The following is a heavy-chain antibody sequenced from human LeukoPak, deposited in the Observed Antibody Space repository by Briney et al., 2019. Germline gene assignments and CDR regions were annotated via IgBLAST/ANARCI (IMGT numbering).Heavy chain of an antibody. CDR2: ISGSGGST. Sequence: GGSLRLSCAASGFTFSTYAMSWVRQAPGKGLEWVSAISGSGGSTYYADSVKGRFTISRDNSKDTLYLQMNSLRAEDTAVYYCAKDIFMATVTPYYFDYWGQGTLVTVSS. CDR1: GFTFSTYA. V-gene: IGHV3-23*01. D-gene: IGHD4-17*01. CDR3: AKDIFMATVTPYYFDY. J-gene: IGHJ4*02.